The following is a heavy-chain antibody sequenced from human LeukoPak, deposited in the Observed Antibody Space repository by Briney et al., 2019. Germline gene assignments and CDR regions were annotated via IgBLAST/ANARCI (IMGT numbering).Heavy chain of an antibody. D-gene: IGHD1-26*01. Sequence: SETLSLTCAVSGDSISSYFWSWIRQPPGKGLEWIGYISYSGGTNYNPSLKSRVTMSLDTSKNQFSLKLSSVTAADTAVYYCARDWRELYFDYWGQGTLVTVSS. J-gene: IGHJ4*02. CDR1: GDSISSYF. CDR3: ARDWRELYFDY. CDR2: ISYSGGT. V-gene: IGHV4-59*12.